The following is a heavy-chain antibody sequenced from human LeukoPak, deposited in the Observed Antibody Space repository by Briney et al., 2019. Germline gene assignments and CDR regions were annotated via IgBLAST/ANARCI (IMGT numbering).Heavy chain of an antibody. D-gene: IGHD2-2*01. V-gene: IGHV1-69*13. CDR1: GGTFSSYA. CDR3: ARTKVVPAAKGDWDYYYMDV. CDR2: IIPIFGTA. Sequence: SVKVSCKASGGTFSSYAISWVRQAPGQGLEWMGGIIPIFGTANYAQKFQGRVTITADESTSTAYMELSSLRSEDTAVYYYARTKVVPAAKGDWDYYYMDVWGKGTTVTVSS. J-gene: IGHJ6*03.